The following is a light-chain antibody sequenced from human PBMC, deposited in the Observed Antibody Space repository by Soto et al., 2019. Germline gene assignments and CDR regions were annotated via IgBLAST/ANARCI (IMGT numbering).Light chain of an antibody. J-gene: IGKJ1*01. CDR3: QRYGGSPGT. CDR1: QSLDSNY. Sequence: EIVLTQSPGTLSLSPGERATLSCRASQSLDSNYLAWYQQEPGQAPRLLIYGASSRAPGIPDRFSGSGSGTDFTLTISRLEPEDFAVYYCQRYGGSPGTFGQGTKVEIK. V-gene: IGKV3-20*01. CDR2: GAS.